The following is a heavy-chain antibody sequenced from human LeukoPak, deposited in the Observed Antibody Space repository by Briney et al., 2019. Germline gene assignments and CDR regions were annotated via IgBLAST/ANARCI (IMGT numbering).Heavy chain of an antibody. Sequence: SETLSLTCTVSGGSLTSYYWSWIRQPPGKRLEWIGHIYYSGSTNYNPSLKSRVTISVDTSKNQFSLKLSSVTAADTAVYYCASRSSIWSGYQDTLCYFDSWGQGTLVTVSS. V-gene: IGHV4-59*01. D-gene: IGHD3-3*01. CDR3: ASRSSIWSGYQDTLCYFDS. CDR2: IYYSGST. J-gene: IGHJ4*02. CDR1: GGSLTSYY.